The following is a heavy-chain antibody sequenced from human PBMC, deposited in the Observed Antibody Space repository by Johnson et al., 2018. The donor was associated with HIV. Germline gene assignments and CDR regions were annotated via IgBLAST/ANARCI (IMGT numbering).Heavy chain of an antibody. CDR1: GFTFSSYA. D-gene: IGHD6-13*01. Sequence: QVQLVESGGGVVQPGRSLRLSCAASGFTFSSYAMHWVRQAPGKGLEWVAYIQNDGSNKYYRDSVKGRITVSRDISKNTLYLLMNSLRAEDTAVYYCAKEGNFSSWNPDAFDIWGQGTMVTVSS. CDR2: IQNDGSNK. V-gene: IGHV3-30*14. J-gene: IGHJ3*02. CDR3: AKEGNFSSWNPDAFDI.